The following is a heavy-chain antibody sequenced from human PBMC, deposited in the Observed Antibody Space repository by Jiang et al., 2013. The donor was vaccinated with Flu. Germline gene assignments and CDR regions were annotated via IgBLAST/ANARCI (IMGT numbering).Heavy chain of an antibody. CDR3: VRATYSSGWYPLDY. CDR2: INSDGSTT. V-gene: IGHV3-74*01. J-gene: IGHJ4*02. D-gene: IGHD6-19*01. CDR1: GFTFSSYW. Sequence: VQLVESGGGLVQPGGSLRLSCAASGFTFSSYWMHWVRQVPGKGLVWVSRINSDGSTTNYADSVKGRFTISRDNAKNTLYLQMNSLRAEDSAVYYCVRATYSSGWYPLDYWGQGTLVTVSS.